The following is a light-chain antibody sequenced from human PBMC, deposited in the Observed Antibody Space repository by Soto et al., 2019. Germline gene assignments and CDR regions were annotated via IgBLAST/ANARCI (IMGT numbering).Light chain of an antibody. Sequence: QSVLTQPRSVSGSPGQSVTISCTGTSSNVGGYNYVSWYQQHPGKAPKLIIYDVSKRPSGVPDRLSGSKSGNTASLTISGIQAEDEADYYCCSYAGSYTGVFGGGTKLTVL. J-gene: IGLJ3*02. CDR3: CSYAGSYTGV. V-gene: IGLV2-11*01. CDR2: DVS. CDR1: SSNVGGYNY.